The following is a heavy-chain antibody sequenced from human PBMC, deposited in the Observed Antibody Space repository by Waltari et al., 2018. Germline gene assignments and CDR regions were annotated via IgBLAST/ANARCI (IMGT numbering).Heavy chain of an antibody. CDR3: ARDQSGSERGNDYMDV. V-gene: IGHV3-21*01. Sequence: EVQLVESGGGLVKPGVSLRLSCAASGFTFSSYSMNWVRQAPGKGLEWVSSISSSSSYIYYADSVKGRFTISRDNAKNSLYLQMNSLRAEDTAVYYCARDQSGSERGNDYMDVWGKGTTVTISS. CDR1: GFTFSSYS. D-gene: IGHD3-10*01. CDR2: ISSSSSYI. J-gene: IGHJ6*03.